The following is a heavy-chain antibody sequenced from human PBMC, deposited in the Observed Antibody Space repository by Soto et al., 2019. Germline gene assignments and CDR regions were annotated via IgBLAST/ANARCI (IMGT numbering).Heavy chain of an antibody. V-gene: IGHV3-30*18. CDR3: AKDQEWKEMATISPDY. D-gene: IGHD5-12*01. CDR2: ISYDGSNK. J-gene: IGHJ4*02. Sequence: QVQLVESGGGVVQPGRSLRLSCAASGFTFSSYGMHWVRQAPGKGLEWVAVISYDGSNKYYADSVKGRFTISRDNSKNTLYLQMNSLRSEDTAVYYCAKDQEWKEMATISPDYWGQGTLVTVSS. CDR1: GFTFSSYG.